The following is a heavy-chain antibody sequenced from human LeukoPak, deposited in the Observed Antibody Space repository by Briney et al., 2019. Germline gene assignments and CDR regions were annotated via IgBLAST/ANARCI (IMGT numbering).Heavy chain of an antibody. Sequence: SETLSLTCAVSGGSISSGGYSWSWIRQPPGKGLEWIGYIYYSGSTYYNPSLKSRVTISVDTSKNQFSLKLSSVTAADTAVYYCARPAGPYYYGSGSYSYWGQGTLVTVSS. J-gene: IGHJ4*02. CDR1: GGSISSGGYS. D-gene: IGHD3-10*01. CDR2: IYYSGST. CDR3: ARPAGPYYYGSGSYSY. V-gene: IGHV4-30-4*07.